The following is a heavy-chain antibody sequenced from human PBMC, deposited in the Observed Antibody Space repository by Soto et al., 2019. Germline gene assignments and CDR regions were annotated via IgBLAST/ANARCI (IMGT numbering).Heavy chain of an antibody. CDR2: ISSSSSYT. V-gene: IGHV3-11*06. J-gene: IGHJ6*02. D-gene: IGHD1-1*01. CDR1: GFTFSDYY. Sequence: QVQLVESGGGLVKPGGSLRLSCAVSGFTFSDYYMSWIRQAPGKGLEWVSYISSSSSYTNYADSVKGRFTISRDNAKNSLYLQMNSLRAEDTAVYYCARILEPGYYYYGMDVWGQGTTVTVSS. CDR3: ARILEPGYYYYGMDV.